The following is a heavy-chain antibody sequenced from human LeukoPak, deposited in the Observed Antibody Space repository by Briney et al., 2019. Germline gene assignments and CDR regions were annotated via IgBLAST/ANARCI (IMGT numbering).Heavy chain of an antibody. V-gene: IGHV3-48*02. CDR1: GFTFSSYS. D-gene: IGHD6-19*01. CDR2: ISSGSSRI. CDR3: ARVVAGIDWFDP. J-gene: IGHJ5*02. Sequence: PGGSLRLSCAASGFTFSSYSMNSGRQAPGKGLGWGSYISSGSSRIYYADSVKGRFTNSRDNAKNSLYLQLNSLRDEETAVYYCARVVAGIDWFDPWGQGTLVTVSS.